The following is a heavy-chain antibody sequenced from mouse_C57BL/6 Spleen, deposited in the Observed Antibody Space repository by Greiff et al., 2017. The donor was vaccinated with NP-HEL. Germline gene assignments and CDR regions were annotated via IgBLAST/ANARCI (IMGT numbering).Heavy chain of an antibody. CDR1: GYAFSSSW. Sequence: VQLQQSGPELVKPGASVKISCKASGYAFSSSWLNWVKQRPGKGLEWIGRIYPGDGDTNYNGKFKGKATLTADKSSSTAYMQLSSLTSEDSAVYFCARKGITTVGFDVWGTGTTVTVSS. CDR2: IYPGDGDT. V-gene: IGHV1-82*01. J-gene: IGHJ1*03. D-gene: IGHD1-1*01. CDR3: ARKGITTVGFDV.